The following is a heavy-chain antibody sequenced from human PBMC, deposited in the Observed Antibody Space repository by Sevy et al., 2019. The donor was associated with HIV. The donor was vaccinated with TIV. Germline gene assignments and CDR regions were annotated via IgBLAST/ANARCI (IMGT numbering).Heavy chain of an antibody. CDR1: GFTFSSYA. CDR2: ISGRGGST. D-gene: IGHD3-22*01. Sequence: GGSLRLSCAASGFTFSSYAMSWVRQAPGKGLEWVSAISGRGGSTYYADSVKGRFTISRDNSKNTLYLQMNSLRAEDTAVYYCARPLPMIVAVSSAFDIWGQGTMVTVSS. CDR3: ARPLPMIVAVSSAFDI. J-gene: IGHJ3*02. V-gene: IGHV3-23*01.